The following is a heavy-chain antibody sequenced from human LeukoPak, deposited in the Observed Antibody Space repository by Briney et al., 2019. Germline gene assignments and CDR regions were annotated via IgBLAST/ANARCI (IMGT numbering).Heavy chain of an antibody. Sequence: SETLFLTCGVYGGSFSGYYWTWIRQFPGMGLEWIAEIIHSGSTNYNPSLTGRVTLSVDTSKNQFSLQLSSVTAADTAVYYCARGILVTVYAAFDYWGQGSLVTVSS. CDR1: GGSFSGYY. V-gene: IGHV4-34*01. CDR2: IIHSGST. J-gene: IGHJ4*02. D-gene: IGHD2-8*01. CDR3: ARGILVTVYAAFDY.